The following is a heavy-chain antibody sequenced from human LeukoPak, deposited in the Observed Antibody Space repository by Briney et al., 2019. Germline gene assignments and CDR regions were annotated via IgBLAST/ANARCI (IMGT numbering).Heavy chain of an antibody. V-gene: IGHV3-66*02. CDR3: ARLFYCSSTSCYDGYFQH. J-gene: IGHJ1*01. CDR2: IYSGGSA. CDR1: GFTVSSNY. D-gene: IGHD2-2*01. Sequence: GGSLRLSCAASGFTVSSNYMSWVRQAPGKGLEWVSVIYSGGSAYYADSVKGRFTISRDNSKNTLYLQMNSLRAEDTAVYYCARLFYCSSTSCYDGYFQHWGQGTLVTVSS.